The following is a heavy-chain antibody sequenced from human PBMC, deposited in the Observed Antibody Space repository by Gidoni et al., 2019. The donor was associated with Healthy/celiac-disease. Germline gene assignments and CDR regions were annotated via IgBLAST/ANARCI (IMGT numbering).Heavy chain of an antibody. Sequence: QVQRVDSGGVVVQPGRSRRLSCAATEFTISSYAMHWVRQAPGKEQGWWAVISYDGSNKYYADSVKGRFTISRDNSKNTLYLQMNSLRAEDTAVYYCARGLVGATQNWFDPWGQGTLVTVSS. CDR1: EFTISSYA. J-gene: IGHJ5*02. V-gene: IGHV3-30*04. CDR3: ARGLVGATQNWFDP. CDR2: ISYDGSNK. D-gene: IGHD1-26*01.